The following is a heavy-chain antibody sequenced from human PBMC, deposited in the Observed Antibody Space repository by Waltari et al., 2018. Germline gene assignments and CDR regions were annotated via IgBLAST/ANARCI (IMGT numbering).Heavy chain of an antibody. D-gene: IGHD1-26*01. CDR2: INDDGSTI. CDR3: TRTLVGPYPFEN. Sequence: EVHLVESGGGSVQPGGSLRLACDASGFILGKVWMHWVRQVPGKGLVWVSRINDDGSTISYADSVKGRFTISRDNAKNTLYLQMDSLRVEDTAVYYCTRTLVGPYPFENWGQGTLVTVSS. CDR1: GFILGKVW. J-gene: IGHJ4*02. V-gene: IGHV3-74*01.